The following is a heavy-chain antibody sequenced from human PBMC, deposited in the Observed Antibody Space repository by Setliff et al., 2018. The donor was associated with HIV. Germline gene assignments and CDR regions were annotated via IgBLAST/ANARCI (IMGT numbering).Heavy chain of an antibody. D-gene: IGHD1-1*01. J-gene: IGHJ5*02. CDR3: ARLWLHKEDDKPRFDP. CDR2: IYHSGST. CDR1: GFSVNSDYY. Sequence: SETLSLTCAVSGFSVNSDYYWAWIRQSPGRGLEWIGQIYHSGSTRYNSSIRSRVTMSIDTSKDHFSLKLTSLTASDTAIYYCARLWLHKEDDKPRFDPWGQGILVTVSS. V-gene: IGHV4-38-2*01.